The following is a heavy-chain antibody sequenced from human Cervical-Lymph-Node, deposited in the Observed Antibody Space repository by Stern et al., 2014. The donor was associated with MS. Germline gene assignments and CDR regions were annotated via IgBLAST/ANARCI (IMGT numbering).Heavy chain of an antibody. V-gene: IGHV3-30*03. J-gene: IGHJ4*02. CDR3: VRHDVGKGFDL. CDR2: ISHDGNNE. D-gene: IGHD1-26*01. Sequence: VQLVESGGGVVQPGRSLRISCAGSGFIFSNHGMHWVRQAPGKGLEWVAVISHDGNNEYYADSLKGRFTISRDTTHDTVSLQMDGLRREDTATYYCVRHDVGKGFDLWGQGTLVTVSS. CDR1: GFIFSNHG.